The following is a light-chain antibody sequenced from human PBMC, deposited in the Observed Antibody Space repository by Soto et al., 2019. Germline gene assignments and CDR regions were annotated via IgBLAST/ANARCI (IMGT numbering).Light chain of an antibody. J-gene: IGLJ2*01. CDR1: SSDVGGYNY. Sequence: QSVLTQPPSASGSPGQSVTISCTGTSSDVGGYNYVSWYQQHPGKVPKLIISEVSKRPSGVPDRFSGSKSGNTASLTVSGLQAEDEADYYCSSYGGSNNVVFGGGTKVTVL. CDR3: SSYGGSNNVV. CDR2: EVS. V-gene: IGLV2-8*01.